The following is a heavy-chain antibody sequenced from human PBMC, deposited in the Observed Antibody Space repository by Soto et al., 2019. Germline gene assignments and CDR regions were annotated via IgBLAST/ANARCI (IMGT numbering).Heavy chain of an antibody. D-gene: IGHD2-2*01. V-gene: IGHV1-46*03. CDR1: GYTFTSYY. Sequence: QVQLVQSGAEVKKPGASVKVSCKASGYTFTSYYMHWVRQAPGQGLEWMGIINPSGGSTSYAQKFQGRVTMTRDTYTSTVYMELSSLRSEDTAVYYCARGLGVPAAEFYYFDYWGQGTLVTVSS. J-gene: IGHJ4*02. CDR3: ARGLGVPAAEFYYFDY. CDR2: INPSGGST.